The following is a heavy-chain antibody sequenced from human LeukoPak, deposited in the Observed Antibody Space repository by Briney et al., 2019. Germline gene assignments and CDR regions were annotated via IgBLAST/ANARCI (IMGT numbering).Heavy chain of an antibody. CDR3: ARHAPSEVVWFGELTSMCAFDI. Sequence: SETLSLTCAVYGGSFSDYYWSWIRQPPGKGLEWIGEINHSGSTNYNPSLKSRVTISVDTSKNQFSLKLSSVTAADTAVYYCARHAPSEVVWFGELTSMCAFDIWGQGTMVTVSS. CDR1: GGSFSDYY. V-gene: IGHV4-34*01. J-gene: IGHJ3*02. CDR2: INHSGST. D-gene: IGHD3-10*01.